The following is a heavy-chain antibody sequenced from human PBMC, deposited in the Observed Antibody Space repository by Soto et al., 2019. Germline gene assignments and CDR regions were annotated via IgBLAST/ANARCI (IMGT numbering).Heavy chain of an antibody. V-gene: IGHV3-74*01. D-gene: IGHD5-18*01. CDR2: INSDGGTT. J-gene: IGHJ6*02. CDR1: RFMFSSHW. Sequence: GGSLRLSCSASRFMFSSHWMHWVRQAPGKGLAWVSRINSDGGTTTYEDSVKGPFTISRDTARNTRYLQMNSLRAEDTAVYYCARAAEDSYGYHYHGRDVWDRESTGTASS. CDR3: ARAAEDSYGYHYHGRDV.